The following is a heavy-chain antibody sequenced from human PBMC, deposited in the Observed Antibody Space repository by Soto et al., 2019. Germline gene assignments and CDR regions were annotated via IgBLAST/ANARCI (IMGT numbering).Heavy chain of an antibody. Sequence: PGESLKISCKGSGYSFSNNWIGWMRQMPGKGLEWMGIVYPADSKTRYSPSFQGQVTISADKSISTAYLQWSSLKASDTAMYYCARSPYYYGMDVWGQGTTVTVSS. V-gene: IGHV5-51*01. J-gene: IGHJ6*02. CDR1: GYSFSNNW. CDR2: VYPADSKT. CDR3: ARSPYYYGMDV.